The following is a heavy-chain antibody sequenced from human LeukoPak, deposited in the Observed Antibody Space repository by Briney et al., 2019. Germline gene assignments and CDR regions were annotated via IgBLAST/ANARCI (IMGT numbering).Heavy chain of an antibody. J-gene: IGHJ6*02. CDR2: IYPGDSDT. D-gene: IGHD3-10*01. CDR1: GYSFTSYW. Sequence: GESLKISCKGSGYSFTSYWIGWVRQMPGKGLEWMGIIYPGDSDTRYSPSFQGQVTISADKSISTAYLQWSSLKASDTAMYYCARQYYYGSGSYTAPYYYYGMDVWGQGTTVTVSS. V-gene: IGHV5-51*01. CDR3: ARQYYYGSGSYTAPYYYYGMDV.